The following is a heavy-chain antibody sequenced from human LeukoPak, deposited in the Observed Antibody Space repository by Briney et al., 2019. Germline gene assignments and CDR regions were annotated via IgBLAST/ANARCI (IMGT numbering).Heavy chain of an antibody. J-gene: IGHJ4*02. CDR3: ARDCGWGTAGDY. CDR1: GFAFGNYC. D-gene: IGHD3-10*01. Sequence: PGGSLRLPCAASGFAFGNYCMHWVRQVPGEGLVWVSRVNSEGTSTNYPDSVKGRFTISRDNAKNTLYLQMNSLRAEDTAVYYCARDCGWGTAGDYWGQGTLVTVSS. V-gene: IGHV3-74*01. CDR2: VNSEGTST.